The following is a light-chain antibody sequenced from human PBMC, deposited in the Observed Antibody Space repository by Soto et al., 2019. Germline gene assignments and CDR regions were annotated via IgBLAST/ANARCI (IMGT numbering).Light chain of an antibody. V-gene: IGLV3-1*01. J-gene: IGLJ1*01. CDR2: QDN. CDR1: KLGHKF. CDR3: QAWDSSAYV. Sequence: SYELTQPPSVSVSSGQTATITCSGDKLGHKFASWYQQRPGQSPLLVIYQDNRRPSGIPERFSGSNSGNTATLTISETQAVDEADYYCQAWDSSAYVFGSGTKLTVL.